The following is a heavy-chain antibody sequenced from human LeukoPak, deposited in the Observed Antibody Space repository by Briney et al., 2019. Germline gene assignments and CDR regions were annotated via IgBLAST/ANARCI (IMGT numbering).Heavy chain of an antibody. V-gene: IGHV4-39*07. Sequence: PSETLSLTCTVSGGSISSSSYYWGWIRQPPGKGLEWIGSMYSSGSTYYNPSLKSRVTISVDTSKNQFSLKLSSVTAADTAVYYCARVSGVTIFGVVSWWASFDYWGQGTLVTVSS. CDR3: ARVSGVTIFGVVSWWASFDY. D-gene: IGHD3-3*01. CDR1: GGSISSSSYY. J-gene: IGHJ4*02. CDR2: MYSSGST.